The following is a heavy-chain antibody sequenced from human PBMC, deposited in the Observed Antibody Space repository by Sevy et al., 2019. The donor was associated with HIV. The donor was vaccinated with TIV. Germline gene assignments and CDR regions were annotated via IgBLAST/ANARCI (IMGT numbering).Heavy chain of an antibody. CDR3: ARDPPTYSYGTFDY. V-gene: IGHV3-21*01. CDR1: GFTFSSYS. J-gene: IGHJ4*02. Sequence: GGSLRLSCAASGFTFSSYSMNWVRQAPGKGLEWVSSISSSSSYIYCADSVKGRFTISRDNAKNSLYLQMNSLRAEDTAVYYCARDPPTYSYGTFDYWGQGTLVTVSS. CDR2: ISSSSSYI. D-gene: IGHD5-18*01.